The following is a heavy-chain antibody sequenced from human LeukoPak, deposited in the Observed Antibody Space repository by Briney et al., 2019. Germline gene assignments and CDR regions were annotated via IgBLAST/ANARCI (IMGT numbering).Heavy chain of an antibody. Sequence: SETLSLTCTVSGGSISSYYWSWIRQPPGKGLEWIGYIYTSGSTNYNPSLKSRVTISVDTSKNQFSLKLSSVTAADTAVCYCARTYSSSFFDYWGQGTLVTVFS. CDR1: GGSISSYY. CDR2: IYTSGST. V-gene: IGHV4-4*09. CDR3: ARTYSSSFFDY. D-gene: IGHD6-13*01. J-gene: IGHJ4*02.